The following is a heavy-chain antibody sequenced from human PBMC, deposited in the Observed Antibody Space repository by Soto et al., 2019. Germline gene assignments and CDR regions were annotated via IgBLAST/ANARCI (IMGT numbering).Heavy chain of an antibody. CDR3: ARDFRLMVGGAGFDY. D-gene: IGHD3-10*01. V-gene: IGHV3-23*03. CDR2: IYSGGTT. Sequence: PGGTLRLSCAASGFTFSTYAMNWVRQAPGKGLEWVSVIYSGGTTHYAGAVRGRFTISRDIFKNMLYLEMENLRVEDTAVYYCARDFRLMVGGAGFDYWGQGVSVTVSS. J-gene: IGHJ4*02. CDR1: GFTFSTYA.